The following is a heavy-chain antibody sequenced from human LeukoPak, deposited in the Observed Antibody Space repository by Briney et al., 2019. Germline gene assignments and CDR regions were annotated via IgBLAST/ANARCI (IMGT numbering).Heavy chain of an antibody. Sequence: GGSLRLSCAASGFTFSSYSMNWVRQAPGKGLEWVSSISSSSSYIYYADSVKGRLTISRDNAKNSLYLQMNSLRAEDTAVYYCARDQSGTGQDWFDPWGQGTLVTVSS. CDR1: GFTFSSYS. J-gene: IGHJ5*02. CDR2: ISSSSSYI. CDR3: ARDQSGTGQDWFDP. D-gene: IGHD1-1*01. V-gene: IGHV3-21*01.